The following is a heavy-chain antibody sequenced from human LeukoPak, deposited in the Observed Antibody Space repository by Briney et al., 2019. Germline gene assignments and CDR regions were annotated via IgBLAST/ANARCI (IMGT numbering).Heavy chain of an antibody. J-gene: IGHJ3*02. CDR3: ARVPRSYYYDSSGYYYAFDT. Sequence: SETLSLTCTVSGGSISSYYWSWIRQPPGKGLEWIGYIYYSGSTNYNPSLKSRVTISVDTSKNQFSLKLSSVTAADTAVYYCARVPRSYYYDSSGYYYAFDTWGQGTMVTVPS. CDR2: IYYSGST. CDR1: GGSISSYY. D-gene: IGHD3-22*01. V-gene: IGHV4-59*01.